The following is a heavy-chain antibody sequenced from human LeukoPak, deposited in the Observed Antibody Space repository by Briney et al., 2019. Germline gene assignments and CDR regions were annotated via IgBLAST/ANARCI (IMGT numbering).Heavy chain of an antibody. Sequence: GGSLGLSCAASGFSFSTYWMTWVRQAPGKGRGWVATINKDGSQKYYLDSVKGRFFISRDNTKNSMYLQMNRLRVDDTAVYYCARDRMWGVESEDYWGQGTLVTVSS. CDR2: INKDGSQK. V-gene: IGHV3-7*01. CDR3: ARDRMWGVESEDY. J-gene: IGHJ4*02. D-gene: IGHD3-10*01. CDR1: GFSFSTYW.